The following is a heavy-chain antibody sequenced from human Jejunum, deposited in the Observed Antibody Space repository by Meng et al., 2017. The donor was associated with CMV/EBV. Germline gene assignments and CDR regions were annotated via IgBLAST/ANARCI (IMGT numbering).Heavy chain of an antibody. Sequence: TVAGESFTFVFWGWIRQSPGKGLGWIGYVSYSGTTNYNPSLKGRVTISLDLSKSQFSLELTSGSAADTAVYYCVGDRGGLGKYFDFWGPGSLVTVSS. V-gene: IGHV4-59*13. CDR3: VGDRGGLGKYFDF. CDR1: GESFTFVF. D-gene: IGHD3-10*01. CDR2: VSYSGTT. J-gene: IGHJ4*02.